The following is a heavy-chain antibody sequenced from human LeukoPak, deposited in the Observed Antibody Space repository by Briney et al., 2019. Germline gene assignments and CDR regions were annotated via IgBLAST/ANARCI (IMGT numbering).Heavy chain of an antibody. Sequence: GGSLRLSCAASGFIFRTYSMNWVRQAPGKGLEYVSSITSSGSITFSADSVKGRFTVSRDNAENSMFLQMNSLRAEDTGVYYCAREDYGDKVAIDFWGQGTMVVVSS. D-gene: IGHD4/OR15-4a*01. J-gene: IGHJ3*01. CDR3: AREDYGDKVAIDF. CDR2: ITSSGSIT. CDR1: GFIFRTYS. V-gene: IGHV3-21*06.